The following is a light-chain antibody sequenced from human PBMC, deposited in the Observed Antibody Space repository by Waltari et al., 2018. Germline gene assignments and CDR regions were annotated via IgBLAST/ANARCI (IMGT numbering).Light chain of an antibody. CDR3: HQYYDTPQT. Sequence: DIVMTQSPDSLALSLGEMATINCKSSRSVLYSSNNNNYLAWYQQKPRQPPKLLISWASTRESGVPDRFSGSGSGTDFTLTISSLQAEDVAVYYCHQYYDTPQTFGQGTKVEIK. CDR2: WAS. CDR1: RSVLYSSNNNNY. J-gene: IGKJ1*01. V-gene: IGKV4-1*01.